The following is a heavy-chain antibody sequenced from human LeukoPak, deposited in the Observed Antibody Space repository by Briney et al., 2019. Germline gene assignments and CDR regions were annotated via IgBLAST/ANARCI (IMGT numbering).Heavy chain of an antibody. Sequence: SETLSLTCTVSGGSISSSSYYWGWIRQPLGKGLEWIGSIYYSGSTYYNPSLKSRVTISADTSKNQFSLKLSSVTAADTAVYYCANTYYDSSGYHTPRGFSFDYWGQGTLVTVSS. CDR1: GGSISSSSYY. CDR3: ANTYYDSSGYHTPRGFSFDY. CDR2: IYYSGST. J-gene: IGHJ4*02. D-gene: IGHD3-22*01. V-gene: IGHV4-39*01.